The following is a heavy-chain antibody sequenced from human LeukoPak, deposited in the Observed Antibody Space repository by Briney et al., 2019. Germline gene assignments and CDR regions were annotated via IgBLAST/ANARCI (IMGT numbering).Heavy chain of an antibody. Sequence: GGSLRLSCAASGFTFVNAWMTWVRQAPGKGLEWVGRIKSKTDDETTDYAAPVKGRFTISRDDSKNTLYLQMNSLKTEDTAVYYCTTSWERRYDYWGQGTLVTVSS. J-gene: IGHJ4*02. CDR3: TTSWERRYDY. D-gene: IGHD1-26*01. CDR2: IKSKTDDETT. V-gene: IGHV3-15*01. CDR1: GFTFVNAW.